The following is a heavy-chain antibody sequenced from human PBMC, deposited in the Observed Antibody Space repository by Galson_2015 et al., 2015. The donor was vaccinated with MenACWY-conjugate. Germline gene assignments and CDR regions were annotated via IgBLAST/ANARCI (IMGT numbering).Heavy chain of an antibody. CDR2: IKKDGSEK. Sequence: SLRLSCAASGFPLSGYWMTWVRQAPGKGLEWVASIKKDGSEKYYVDSVKGRFTISRDNTKNSMYLEMNSLRAEDTAVYYCARGHYGMDVWGQGTTVTASS. J-gene: IGHJ6*02. V-gene: IGHV3-7*03. CDR3: ARGHYGMDV. CDR1: GFPLSGYW.